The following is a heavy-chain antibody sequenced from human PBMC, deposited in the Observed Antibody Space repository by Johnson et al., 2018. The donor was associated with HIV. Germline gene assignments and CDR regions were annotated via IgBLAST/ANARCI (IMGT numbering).Heavy chain of an antibody. Sequence: QVQLVESGGGVVQPGRSLRLSCAASGFTFSSYAMHWVRQAPGKGLEWVSVIYSGGNTYYTDSVKGRFTISRDNSDNTMYLQMNSLRDEDTALYYCARAPHDAFDVWGQGTMVTVSS. V-gene: IGHV3-NL1*01. CDR3: ARAPHDAFDV. J-gene: IGHJ3*01. CDR1: GFTFSSYA. CDR2: IYSGGNT.